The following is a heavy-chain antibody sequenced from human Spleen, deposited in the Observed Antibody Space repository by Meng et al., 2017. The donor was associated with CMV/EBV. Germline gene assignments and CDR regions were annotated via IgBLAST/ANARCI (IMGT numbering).Heavy chain of an antibody. D-gene: IGHD2/OR15-2a*01. V-gene: IGHV3-23*01. J-gene: IGHJ6*02. Sequence: LSLTCAASGFTFSNYAMHWVRQAPGKGLEWISAVSGNGAATNFADSVKGRFTISRDNSKNTLFLQMNGLRAEDTAIYYCARMGGRHEYGMDVWGQGTTVTVSS. CDR2: VSGNGAAT. CDR1: GFTFSNYA. CDR3: ARMGGRHEYGMDV.